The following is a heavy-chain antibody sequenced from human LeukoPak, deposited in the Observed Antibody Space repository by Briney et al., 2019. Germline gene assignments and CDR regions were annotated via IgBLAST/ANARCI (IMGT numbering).Heavy chain of an antibody. Sequence: GGSLRLSCAASGFTFSSYAMSWVRQAPGEGLEWVSAISGSGGSTYYADSVKGRFTISRDNCKNTLYLQMNSLRAEDTAVYYCANSSAHLEWLSDFDYWGQGPLVTVSS. V-gene: IGHV3-23*01. CDR1: GFTFSSYA. J-gene: IGHJ4*02. D-gene: IGHD3-3*01. CDR2: ISGSGGST. CDR3: ANSSAHLEWLSDFDY.